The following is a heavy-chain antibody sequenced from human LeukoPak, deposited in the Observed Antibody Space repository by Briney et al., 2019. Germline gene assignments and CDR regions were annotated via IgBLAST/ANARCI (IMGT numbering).Heavy chain of an antibody. D-gene: IGHD5-18*01. J-gene: IGHJ4*02. Sequence: GGSLRLSCAASGLTFSSYAMSWVRQAPGKGLEWVANIKQDGSEKYYVDSVKGRFTISRDNAKNSLYLQMNSLRAEDTAVYYCAREVDTATVFDYWGQGTLVTVSS. V-gene: IGHV3-7*01. CDR3: AREVDTATVFDY. CDR2: IKQDGSEK. CDR1: GLTFSSYA.